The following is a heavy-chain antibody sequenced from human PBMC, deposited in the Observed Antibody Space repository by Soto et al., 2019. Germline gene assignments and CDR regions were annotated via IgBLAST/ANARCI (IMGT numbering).Heavy chain of an antibody. CDR3: ARSGDRRNSPAWIDT. J-gene: IGHJ5*02. D-gene: IGHD1-26*01. CDR2: IIPNNGDT. CDR1: GYNFRDYY. V-gene: IGHV1-2*02. Sequence: QVQLVQSGAEVKKPGASVKVSCRASGYNFRDYYLHWVRQAPGAGLEWMGSIIPNNGDTLYAQRFQGRITLTTDTSLDTAYMEIDGLTLDDTAIYFCARSGDRRNSPAWIDTWGQGALVTVSS.